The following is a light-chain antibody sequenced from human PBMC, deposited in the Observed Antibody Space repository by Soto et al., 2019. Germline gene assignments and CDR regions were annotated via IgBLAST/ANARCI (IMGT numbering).Light chain of an antibody. CDR2: GVS. CDR3: QQYGNSPHT. V-gene: IGKV3-20*01. CDR1: QSVRSDY. Sequence: EMVLTQSPATLSLSPGDRATLSCRASQSVRSDYFAWYQQKPGQAPRVIIFGVSTRATAIPDRFTGSGSGTDFTLTISRLEPEDFALYYCQQYGNSPHTFGGGTKVDIK. J-gene: IGKJ4*01.